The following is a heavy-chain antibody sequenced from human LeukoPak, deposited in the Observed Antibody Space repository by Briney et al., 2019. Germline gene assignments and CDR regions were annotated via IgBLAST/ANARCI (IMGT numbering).Heavy chain of an antibody. D-gene: IGHD2-2*01. J-gene: IGHJ5*02. CDR2: INPNSGGT. Sequence: AASVKVSCKTSGYTFTGYYMHWVRQAPGQGLEWMGWINPNSGGTNYAQKFQGRVTLTSDTSISTLYIELSGLTSDDTAIYYCARGVGVWSTRNDWFDPWGQGTLVTVSS. CDR3: ARGVGVWSTRNDWFDP. CDR1: GYTFTGYY. V-gene: IGHV1-2*02.